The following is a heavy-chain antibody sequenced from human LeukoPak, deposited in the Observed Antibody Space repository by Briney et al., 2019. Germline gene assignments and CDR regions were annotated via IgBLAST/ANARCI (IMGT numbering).Heavy chain of an antibody. D-gene: IGHD6-13*01. V-gene: IGHV4-4*07. Sequence: PSETLSLTCTVSGGSISSYYWSWIRQPAGKGLEWIGRIYASGSTNYNPSLKSRVTMSVDTSKNQFSLKLSSVTAADTAVYYCARDPGSSSFCYYYMDVWGKGTTVTVSS. J-gene: IGHJ6*03. CDR1: GGSISSYY. CDR3: ARDPGSSSFCYYYMDV. CDR2: IYASGST.